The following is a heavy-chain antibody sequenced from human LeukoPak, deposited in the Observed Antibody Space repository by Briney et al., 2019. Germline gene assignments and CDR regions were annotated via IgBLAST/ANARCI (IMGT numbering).Heavy chain of an antibody. CDR2: IYISGST. Sequence: SETLSLTCTVSGGSISSYYWSWIRQPAEKGLEWIGRIYISGSTNYNPSLKSRVTMSVDTSKNQFSLKVTSLTAADTAVYYCARDSGTTGEVKFDPWGQGTLVTVSS. CDR3: ARDSGTTGEVKFDP. CDR1: GGSISSYY. V-gene: IGHV4-4*07. D-gene: IGHD3-10*01. J-gene: IGHJ5*02.